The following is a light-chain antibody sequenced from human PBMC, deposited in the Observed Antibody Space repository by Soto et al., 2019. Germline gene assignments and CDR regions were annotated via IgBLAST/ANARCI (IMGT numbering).Light chain of an antibody. J-gene: IGLJ3*02. CDR2: GNS. V-gene: IGLV1-40*01. Sequence: QLVLTQPPSVSGAPGQRVTISCTGSSSNIGAGYDVHWYQQLPGTAPKLLIYGNSNRPSGVPDRFSGSKSGTSASLAITGLQAEDEADYYCQSYDSSLSGWVFRGGTQLTVL. CDR1: SSNIGAGYD. CDR3: QSYDSSLSGWV.